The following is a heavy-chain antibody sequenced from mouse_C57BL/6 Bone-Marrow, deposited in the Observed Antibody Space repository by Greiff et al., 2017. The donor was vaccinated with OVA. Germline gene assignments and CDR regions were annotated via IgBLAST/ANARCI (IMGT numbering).Heavy chain of an antibody. CDR2: IDPETGGT. V-gene: IGHV1-15*01. CDR1: GYTFTDYE. Sequence: QVQLQQSGAELVRPGASVTLSCKASGYTFTDYEMHWVKQTPVHGLEWIGAIDPETGGTAYNQKFKGKAILNADKSSSTAYMELRSLTSEDSAVYYCTSLGHFDYWGQGTTLTVSS. CDR3: TSLGHFDY. J-gene: IGHJ2*01. D-gene: IGHD4-1*01.